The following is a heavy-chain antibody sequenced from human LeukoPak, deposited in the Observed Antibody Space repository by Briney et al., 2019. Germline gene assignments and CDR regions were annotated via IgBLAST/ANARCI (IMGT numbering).Heavy chain of an antibody. CDR1: GGSFSTYY. Sequence: SETLSLTCTVSGGSFSTYYWSWIRQPAGKGLEWIGRIYTSGSTNYNPSLKSRLTISVDTSKNHFSLKLSSVTAADTAVYYCARGDPFRAGWFDPWGQGTLVTVSS. J-gene: IGHJ5*02. CDR3: ARGDPFRAGWFDP. CDR2: IYTSGST. V-gene: IGHV4-4*07. D-gene: IGHD6-13*01.